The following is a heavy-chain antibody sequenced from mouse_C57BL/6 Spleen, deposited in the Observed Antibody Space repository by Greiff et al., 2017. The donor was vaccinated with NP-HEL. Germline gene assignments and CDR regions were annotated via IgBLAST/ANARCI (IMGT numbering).Heavy chain of an antibody. CDR2: IHPNSGST. CDR3: ARPSLIRTVVVDY. J-gene: IGHJ4*01. D-gene: IGHD1-1*01. CDR1: GYTFTSYW. V-gene: IGHV1-64*01. Sequence: VQLQQPGAELVKPGASVKLSCKASGYTFTSYWMHWVKQRPGQGLEWIGMIHPNSGSTNYNEKFKGKATLTVDKSSSTAYMQLSSLTSEDAGVYDCARPSLIRTVVVDYWGQGTSVTVSS.